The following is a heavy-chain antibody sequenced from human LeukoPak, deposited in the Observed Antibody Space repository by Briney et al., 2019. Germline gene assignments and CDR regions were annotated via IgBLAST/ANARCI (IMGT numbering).Heavy chain of an antibody. V-gene: IGHV4-39*07. D-gene: IGHD5-18*01. CDR3: ARDGYSYISP. CDR2: IYYSGST. Sequence: PSETLSLTCPVSGGSISSSSYYWGWIRQPPGKGLEWIGSIYYSGSTYYNPSLKSRVTISVDTSKNQFSLKLSSVAAADTAVYYCARDGYSYISPWGQGTLVTVSS. CDR1: GGSISSSSYY. J-gene: IGHJ5*02.